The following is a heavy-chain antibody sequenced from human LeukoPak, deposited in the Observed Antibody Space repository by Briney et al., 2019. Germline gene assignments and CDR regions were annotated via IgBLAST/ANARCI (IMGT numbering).Heavy chain of an antibody. Sequence: SETLSLTCTVSGVSGGSISSYYLSWIRQPPGKGLEWIGYIYYSGSTHSNPSLKSRVRISVGTSKNQFSLKLNSVTAADTAVYYCSRSLMVTTPHFDYWGQGILVIVSS. CDR1: GGSISSYY. V-gene: IGHV4-59*08. CDR2: IYYSGST. CDR3: SRSLMVTTPHFDY. D-gene: IGHD4-17*01. J-gene: IGHJ4*02.